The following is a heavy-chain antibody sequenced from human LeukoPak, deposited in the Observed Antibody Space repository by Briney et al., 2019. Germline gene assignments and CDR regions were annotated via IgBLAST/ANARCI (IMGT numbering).Heavy chain of an antibody. V-gene: IGHV4-4*07. D-gene: IGHD3-3*01. CDR1: GGSISSYY. J-gene: IGHJ3*02. CDR2: IYTSGST. CDR3: ARGMGLLEWVLQRNDAFDI. Sequence: SETLSLTCTVSGGSISSYYWSWIRQPAGKGLEWIGRIYTSGSTNYNTSLKSRVTMSVDTSKNQFSLKLSSVTAADTAVYYCARGMGLLEWVLQRNDAFDIWGQGTMVSVSS.